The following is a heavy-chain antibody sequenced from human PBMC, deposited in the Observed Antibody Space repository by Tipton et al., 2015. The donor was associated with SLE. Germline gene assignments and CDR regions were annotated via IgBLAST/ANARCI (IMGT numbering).Heavy chain of an antibody. Sequence: GLVKPSETLSLTCAVYGGSFSGYYWSWIRQPPGKGLEWIGEINHSGGTNYNPSLKSRATISVDTSKNQFSLKLSSVTAADTAVYYCARDSYDFWSGYTPSGTMDVWGKGPTVTVSS. D-gene: IGHD3-3*01. CDR3: ARDSYDFWSGYTPSGTMDV. CDR1: GGSFSGYY. J-gene: IGHJ6*03. CDR2: INHSGGT. V-gene: IGHV4-34*01.